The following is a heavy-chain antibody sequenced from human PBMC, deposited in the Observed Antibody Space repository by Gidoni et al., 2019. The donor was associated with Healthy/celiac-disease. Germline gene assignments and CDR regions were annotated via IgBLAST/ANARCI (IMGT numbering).Heavy chain of an antibody. CDR1: GFSFDDYA. J-gene: IGHJ4*02. CDR3: AKGKGGYCTNGVCYGFDY. V-gene: IGHV3-9*01. D-gene: IGHD2-8*01. Sequence: EVQLVESGGGLVQPGRSLRLSCAASGFSFDDYAMHWGRQAPGKGLEWVSGISWNSGSIGYADSVKGRFTISRDNAKNSLYLQMNSLRAEDTALYYCAKGKGGYCTNGVCYGFDYWGQGTLVTVSS. CDR2: ISWNSGSI.